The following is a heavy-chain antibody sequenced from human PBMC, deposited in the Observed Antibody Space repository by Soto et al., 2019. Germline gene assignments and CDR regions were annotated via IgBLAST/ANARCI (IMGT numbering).Heavy chain of an antibody. V-gene: IGHV3-23*01. J-gene: IGHJ4*02. CDR3: AKAPPHIVVVTAPYDY. CDR2: ISGSGGST. CDR1: GFTFSSYA. Sequence: GGSLRLSCAASGFTFSSYAMSWVRQAPGKGLEWVSAISGSGGSTYYADSVKGRFTISRDNSKNTLYLQMNSLRAEDTAVYYCAKAPPHIVVVTAPYDYWGQGTLVTVSS. D-gene: IGHD2-21*02.